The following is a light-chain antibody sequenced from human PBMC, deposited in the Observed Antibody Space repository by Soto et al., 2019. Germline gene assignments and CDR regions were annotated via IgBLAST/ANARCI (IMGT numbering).Light chain of an antibody. CDR1: QNILNSPDKRNY. Sequence: IVMTQSPDSLVVSLGERATINCRSSQNILNSPDKRNYLAWYQQKSGQPPKLLIYSASTRESGVPVRFSGSGYGSDCTLTGSSLQAEDVAVYYCQQYYNAPQITFGGGTKVEIK. CDR2: SAS. CDR3: QQYYNAPQIT. V-gene: IGKV4-1*01. J-gene: IGKJ4*01.